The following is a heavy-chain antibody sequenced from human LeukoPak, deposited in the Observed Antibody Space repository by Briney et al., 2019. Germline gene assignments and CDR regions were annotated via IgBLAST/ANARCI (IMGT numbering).Heavy chain of an antibody. Sequence: GGSLRLSCAASGFTFDDYAMHWVRQAPGKGLEWVSGISWNSGSIGYADSVKGRFTISRDNAKNSLYLQMNSLRAEDTALYYCAKGGSSGWYEDYFDYWGQGTLVTVSS. J-gene: IGHJ4*02. CDR3: AKGGSSGWYEDYFDY. D-gene: IGHD6-19*01. V-gene: IGHV3-9*01. CDR2: ISWNSGSI. CDR1: GFTFDDYA.